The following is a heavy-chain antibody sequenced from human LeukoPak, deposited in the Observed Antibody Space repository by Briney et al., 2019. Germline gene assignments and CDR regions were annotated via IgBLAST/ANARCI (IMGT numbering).Heavy chain of an antibody. J-gene: IGHJ5*02. V-gene: IGHV4-39*07. Sequence: PSETLSLTCTVSGGSISSRTYYWGWIRQPPGKGLEWIASIYYSGSTYYNPSLKSRVTISIDTSKNQFSLKLSSVTAADTAVYYCARLPIKDRYHNWFDPWGQGTLVTVSS. CDR2: IYYSGST. CDR3: ARLPIKDRYHNWFDP. CDR1: GGSISSRTYY. D-gene: IGHD2-15*01.